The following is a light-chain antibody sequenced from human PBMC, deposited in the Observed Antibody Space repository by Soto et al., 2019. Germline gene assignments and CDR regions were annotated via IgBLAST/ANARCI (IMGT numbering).Light chain of an antibody. V-gene: IGKV1-5*03. CDR3: QQYHNFFHT. CDR1: QSINTW. CDR2: KSS. J-gene: IGKJ2*01. Sequence: DIQMTQAPSTLSASVGDSVTSTCRPSQSINTWLAWYQKKPGKAPKLLRQKSSILESGVASRVSGSGSGTEFPLPITSLQPDDFATYYFQQYHNFFHTCGQATKLEIK.